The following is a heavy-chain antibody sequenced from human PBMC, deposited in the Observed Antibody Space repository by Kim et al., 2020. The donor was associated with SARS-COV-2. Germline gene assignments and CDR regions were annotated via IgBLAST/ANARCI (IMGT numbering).Heavy chain of an antibody. V-gene: IGHV4-34*01. J-gene: IGHJ4*02. D-gene: IGHD3-22*01. CDR1: GGSFSGYY. Sequence: SETLSLTCAVYGGSFSGYYWSWIRQPPGKGLEWIGEINHSGSTNYNPSLKSRVTISVDTSKNQFSLKLSSVTAADTAVYYCARENYYDSSGYYAIFDYWGQGTLVTVSS. CDR2: INHSGST. CDR3: ARENYYDSSGYYAIFDY.